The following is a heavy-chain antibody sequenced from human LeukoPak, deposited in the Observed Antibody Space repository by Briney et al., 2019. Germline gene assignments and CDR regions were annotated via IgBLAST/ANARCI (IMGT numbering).Heavy chain of an antibody. CDR1: GGSFSGYY. J-gene: IGHJ4*02. CDR3: ARTYYDFWSGYYRGLDY. Sequence: SETLSLTSAVYGGSFSGYYWSWIRQPPGKGLEWIGEINHSGSTNYNPSLKSRVTISVDTSKNQFSLKLSSVAAADTAVYYCARTYYDFWSGYYRGLDYWGQGTLVTVSS. CDR2: INHSGST. V-gene: IGHV4-34*01. D-gene: IGHD3-3*01.